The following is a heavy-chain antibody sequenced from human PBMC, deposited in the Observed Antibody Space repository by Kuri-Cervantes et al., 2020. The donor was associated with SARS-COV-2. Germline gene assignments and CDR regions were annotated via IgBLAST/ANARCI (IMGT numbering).Heavy chain of an antibody. D-gene: IGHD4-17*01. V-gene: IGHV1-18*04. CDR3: AEGFDYGDYPYYYGMDV. CDR1: GCTFTTYG. J-gene: IGHJ6*02. Sequence: ASVKVSCKASGCTFTTYGITWVRQAPGQGLEWMGWISTYNANADYAQKLQGRVTMTTDTSTSTAYMELRSLRSDDTAIYYCAEGFDYGDYPYYYGMDVWGQGTTVTVSS. CDR2: ISTYNANA.